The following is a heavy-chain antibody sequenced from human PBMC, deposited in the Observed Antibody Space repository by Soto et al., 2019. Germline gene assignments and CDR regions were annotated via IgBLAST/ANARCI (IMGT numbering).Heavy chain of an antibody. CDR3: ARGDATKIVVTTYYAMDV. Sequence: QVQLVQSGAEVKKPGSSVKVSGKASGGSLSNYGISWVRQAPGQGLEWMGAIIPLFGTPNYAQKFQDRVTITADESTTTVYMEVRSLTSEDTAVYYCARGDATKIVVTTYYAMDVWGQGTTVTVSS. D-gene: IGHD3-22*01. J-gene: IGHJ6*02. CDR1: GGSLSNYG. CDR2: IIPLFGTP. V-gene: IGHV1-69*12.